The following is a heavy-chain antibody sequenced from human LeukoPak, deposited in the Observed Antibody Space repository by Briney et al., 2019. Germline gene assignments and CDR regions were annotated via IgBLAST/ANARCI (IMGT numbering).Heavy chain of an antibody. CDR2: FSGGSGTT. V-gene: IGHV3-23*01. CDR3: ARDGPSVAPGAFDY. D-gene: IGHD4-23*01. J-gene: IGHJ4*02. Sequence: GGSLRLSCEAAGFSLNTYGITWVRQAPGKGLEWVSGFSGGSGTTHYRDSVKGRFTISRDNSKNTLYLQMNSLRAEDTAVYYCARDGPSVAPGAFDYWDQGTLVTVSS. CDR1: GFSLNTYG.